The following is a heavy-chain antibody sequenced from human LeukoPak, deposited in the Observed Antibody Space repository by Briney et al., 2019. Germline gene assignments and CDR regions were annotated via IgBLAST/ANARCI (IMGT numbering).Heavy chain of an antibody. CDR2: INPSGGST. J-gene: IGHJ5*02. Sequence: ASVKVSCKASGYTCTSYYMHWVRQAPGQGLEWMGIINPSGGSTSYAQKFQGRVTMTRDTSTSTVYMELRSLRSEDTAVYYCARERSARCSGGSCYSGANWFDPWGQGTLVTVSS. D-gene: IGHD2-15*01. CDR3: ARERSARCSGGSCYSGANWFDP. CDR1: GYTCTSYY. V-gene: IGHV1-46*01.